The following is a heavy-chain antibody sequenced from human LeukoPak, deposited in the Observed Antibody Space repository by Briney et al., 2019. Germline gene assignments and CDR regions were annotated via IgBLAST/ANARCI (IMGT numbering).Heavy chain of an antibody. CDR1: GFTFSSYW. J-gene: IGHJ4*02. V-gene: IGHV3-74*01. Sequence: GGSLRLSCAASGFTFSSYWMHWVRQAPGKGLVWVSRINSDGSSTSYADSVKGRFTISRDNAKNTLYLQMNSLRAEDTAVYYCARGSYDYVWGSYVGDLDYWGQGTLVTFSS. CDR2: INSDGSST. CDR3: ARGSYDYVWGSYVGDLDY. D-gene: IGHD3-16*01.